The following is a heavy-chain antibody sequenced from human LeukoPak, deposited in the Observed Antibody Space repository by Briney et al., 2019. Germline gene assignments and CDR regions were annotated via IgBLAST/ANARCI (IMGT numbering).Heavy chain of an antibody. J-gene: IGHJ4*02. CDR1: GLTFGSCS. V-gene: IGHV3-48*01. Sequence: GGSLRLSCAASGLTFGSCSMHWVRQAPGKGLEWVSYISSSSSTIYYADCVEGRFTISRDNAKNSLYVQMNSQRAEDTAVFYCASILSASGSKDYWGQGTLVTVSS. D-gene: IGHD3-10*01. CDR3: ASILSASGSKDY. CDR2: ISSSSSTI.